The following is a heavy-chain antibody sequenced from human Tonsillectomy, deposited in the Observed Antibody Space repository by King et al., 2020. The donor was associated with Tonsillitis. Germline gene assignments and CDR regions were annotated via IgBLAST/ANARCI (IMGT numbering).Heavy chain of an antibody. CDR2: INHSGST. CDR1: GGSFSGYY. CDR3: ARYPRGYSHRAGYYYYGMDV. D-gene: IGHD5-18*01. J-gene: IGHJ6*02. V-gene: IGHV4-34*01. Sequence: VQLQQWGAGLLKPSETLSLTCAVYGGSFSGYYWSWIRQPPGKGLEWIGEINHSGSTNYNPSLKSRVTISVDTSKNQFSLKLSSVTAADTAVYYCARYPRGYSHRAGYYYYGMDVWGQGTTVTVSS.